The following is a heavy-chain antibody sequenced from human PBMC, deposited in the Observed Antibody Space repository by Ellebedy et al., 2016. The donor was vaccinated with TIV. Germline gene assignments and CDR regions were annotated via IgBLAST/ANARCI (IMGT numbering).Heavy chain of an antibody. Sequence: AASVKVSCKASGYMFTGSFMHWVRQAPGQGLEWVGWINPNSGGTNYAQKFQGRVTMTRDTSISTAYMELSRLRSDDTAVYYCASLPHYGDSGPWGQGTLVTVSS. D-gene: IGHD4-17*01. CDR1: GYMFTGSF. J-gene: IGHJ5*02. V-gene: IGHV1-2*02. CDR2: INPNSGGT. CDR3: ASLPHYGDSGP.